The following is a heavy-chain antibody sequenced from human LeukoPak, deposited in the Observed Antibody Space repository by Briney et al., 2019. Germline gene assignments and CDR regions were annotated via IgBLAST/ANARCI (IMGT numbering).Heavy chain of an antibody. CDR1: GLSFSDYS. D-gene: IGHD1-26*01. V-gene: IGHV3-48*01. Sequence: GGSLRLSCTASGLSFSDYSMNWVRQAPGKGLEWISYISSTGNPRHYAESVEGRFTISRDNAKKSLYLQMNSLRVEDTGVYYCASWGEGALDNWGQGTLVTVSS. CDR3: ASWGEGALDN. J-gene: IGHJ4*02. CDR2: ISSTGNPR.